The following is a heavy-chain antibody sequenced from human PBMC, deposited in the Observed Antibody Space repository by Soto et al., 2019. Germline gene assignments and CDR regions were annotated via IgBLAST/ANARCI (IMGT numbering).Heavy chain of an antibody. Sequence: QVQLVQSGAEVKKPGSSVKVSCKASGGTFSSYAISWVRQAPGQGLEWMGGIIPIFGTANYAQKFQGRVTITADESTSTAYMALSSLRSEDTAVYYWAILDYDRRWGGGDYWGQGTLVTVSS. CDR3: AILDYDRRWGGGDY. CDR2: IIPIFGTA. J-gene: IGHJ4*02. D-gene: IGHD3-22*01. CDR1: GGTFSSYA. V-gene: IGHV1-69*12.